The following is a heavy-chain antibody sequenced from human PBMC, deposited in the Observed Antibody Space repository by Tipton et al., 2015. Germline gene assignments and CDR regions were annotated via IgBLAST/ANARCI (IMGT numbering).Heavy chain of an antibody. CDR3: ARAAIIQGYYHDSSRYYLFNS. V-gene: IGHV4-59*01. J-gene: IGHJ1*01. CDR1: GGSITSYY. D-gene: IGHD3-22*01. Sequence: TLSLTCNVSGGSITSYYWSWIRQPPGKGLEWIGYIYYSGSTNYNPSLRSRVAMSMDTPKNQFSLKLSSVIAADTAVYYCARAAIIQGYYHDSSRYYLFNSWGQGTLVTVSS. CDR2: IYYSGST.